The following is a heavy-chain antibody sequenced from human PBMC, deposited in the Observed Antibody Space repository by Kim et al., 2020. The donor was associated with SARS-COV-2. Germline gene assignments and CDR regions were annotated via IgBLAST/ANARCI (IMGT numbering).Heavy chain of an antibody. Sequence: TNYNPSIKSRVTISVDKSKDQFSLKLSSVTAAYTAVYYCARDRDQYYFDYWGQGTLVTVSS. CDR2: T. CDR3: ARDRDQYYFDY. V-gene: IGHV4-4*02. J-gene: IGHJ4*02.